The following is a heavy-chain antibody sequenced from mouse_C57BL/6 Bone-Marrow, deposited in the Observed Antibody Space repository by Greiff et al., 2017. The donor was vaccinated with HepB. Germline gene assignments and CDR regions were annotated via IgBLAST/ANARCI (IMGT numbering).Heavy chain of an antibody. V-gene: IGHV1-55*01. Sequence: QVQLQQPGAELVKPGASVKMSCKASGYTFTSYWITWVKQRPGQGLEWIGDIYPGSGSTNYNEKFKSKATLTVDTSSSTAYMQLSSLTSEDSAVYYCARHSSVFYYLDYWGQGTTLTVSS. CDR3: ARHSSVFYYLDY. D-gene: IGHD3-2*02. J-gene: IGHJ2*01. CDR1: GYTFTSYW. CDR2: IYPGSGST.